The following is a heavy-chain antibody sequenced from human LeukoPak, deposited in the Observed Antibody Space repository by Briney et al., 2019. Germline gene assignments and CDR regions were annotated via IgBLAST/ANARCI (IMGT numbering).Heavy chain of an antibody. CDR3: AAYLYYDFWSGPFDY. CDR2: IIPIFGTA. J-gene: IGHJ4*02. CDR1: GGTFSSYA. D-gene: IGHD3-3*01. Sequence: GASVKVSCKASGGTFSSYAISWVRQAPGQGLEWMGRIIPIFGTANYAQEFQGRVTITTDESTSTAYMELSSLRSEDTAVYYCAAYLYYDFWSGPFDYWGQGTLVTVSS. V-gene: IGHV1-69*05.